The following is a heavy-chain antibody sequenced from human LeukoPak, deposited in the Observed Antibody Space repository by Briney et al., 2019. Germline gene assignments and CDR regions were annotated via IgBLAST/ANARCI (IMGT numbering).Heavy chain of an antibody. V-gene: IGHV1-24*01. CDR2: FDPEDGET. D-gene: IGHD3-22*01. Sequence: ASVKVSRKVSGYTLAELSMHWVRQAPGKGLEWMGGFDPEDGETIYAQKFQGRVTMTEDTSTDTAYMELSSLRSEDTAVYYCATDDSSGYFYGAAFDYWGQGTLVTVSS. CDR1: GYTLAELS. CDR3: ATDDSSGYFYGAAFDY. J-gene: IGHJ4*02.